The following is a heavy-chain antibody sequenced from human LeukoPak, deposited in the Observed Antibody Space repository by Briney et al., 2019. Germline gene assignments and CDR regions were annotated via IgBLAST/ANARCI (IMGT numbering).Heavy chain of an antibody. D-gene: IGHD3-3*01. Sequence: AGGSLRLSCAASGFTFSSYVMSWVRQAPGKGLEWVSAISGSGGSTYYADSVKGRFTISRDNSKNTLYLQMNSLRAEDTAVYYCAKDAYYDFWSGYEYYFDYWGQGTLVTVSS. CDR2: ISGSGGST. V-gene: IGHV3-23*01. CDR1: GFTFSSYV. CDR3: AKDAYYDFWSGYEYYFDY. J-gene: IGHJ4*02.